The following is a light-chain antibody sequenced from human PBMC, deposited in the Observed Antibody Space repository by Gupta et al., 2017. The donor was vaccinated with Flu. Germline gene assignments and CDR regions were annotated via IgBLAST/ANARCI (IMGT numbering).Light chain of an antibody. J-gene: IGKJ1*01. Sequence: DIQMTQSPSSLSASIGDIVTITCRASQSIRKYLNWYQQNPGKAPKLLIYTASTLQSGVPSRFSGSGSGTDFTLTINSLQPEDFATYFCQQSYSDPWTFGQGTKVEIK. CDR1: QSIRKY. CDR3: QQSYSDPWT. CDR2: TAS. V-gene: IGKV1-39*01.